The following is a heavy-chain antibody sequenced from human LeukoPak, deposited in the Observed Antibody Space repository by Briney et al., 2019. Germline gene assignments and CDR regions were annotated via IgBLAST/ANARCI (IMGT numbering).Heavy chain of an antibody. Sequence: ASVKVSCKASGYTFTGYYMHWVRQAPGQGLEWMGRINPNSGGTNYAQKFQGRVTMTRDTSISTAYMELSRLRSDDTAVYYCARDPGYGSGRGNWFDHWGQGTLVTVSS. J-gene: IGHJ5*02. CDR1: GYTFTGYY. D-gene: IGHD3-10*01. V-gene: IGHV1-2*06. CDR2: INPNSGGT. CDR3: ARDPGYGSGRGNWFDH.